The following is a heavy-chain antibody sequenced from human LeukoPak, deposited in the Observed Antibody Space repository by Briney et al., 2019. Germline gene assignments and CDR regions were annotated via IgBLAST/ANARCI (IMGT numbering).Heavy chain of an antibody. CDR1: GFTFSSYA. CDR3: ATDNTPRKRNQSSYYDSSGYFYYYYYGMDV. Sequence: PGGSLRLSCAASGFTFSSYAMSWVRQAPGKGLEWVSAISGSGGSTYYADSVKGRFTISRDNSKNTLYLQMNSLRAEDTAVYYCATDNTPRKRNQSSYYDSSGYFYYYYYGMDVWGQGTTVTVSS. D-gene: IGHD3-22*01. V-gene: IGHV3-23*01. CDR2: ISGSGGST. J-gene: IGHJ6*02.